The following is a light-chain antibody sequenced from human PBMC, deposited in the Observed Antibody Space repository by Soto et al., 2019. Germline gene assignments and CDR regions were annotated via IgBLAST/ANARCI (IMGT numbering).Light chain of an antibody. CDR2: DAS. CDR1: QSVGSH. V-gene: IGKV3-11*01. CDR3: QQRASWPPSIT. Sequence: IVLTQSPGPLSLSPGERATLSCRASQSVGSHLAWYQQKPGQAPRLLIHDASSRATGIPPRFSVSGSGTDFTLTINSLEPEDFAVYYCQQRASWPPSITFGQGTRLEIK. J-gene: IGKJ5*01.